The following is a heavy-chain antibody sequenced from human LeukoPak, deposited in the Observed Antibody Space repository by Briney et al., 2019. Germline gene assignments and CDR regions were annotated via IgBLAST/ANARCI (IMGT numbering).Heavy chain of an antibody. CDR3: ARDRAVEDIVFDY. J-gene: IGHJ4*02. D-gene: IGHD5-12*01. CDR2: IYHSGSA. CDR1: GLSMSNGGYY. Sequence: PSQTLSLTCTVSGLSMSNGGYYWSWIRQPPGKGLEWIGYIYHSGSAYYNPSLKSRLTMSVDTSKNQFSLNLSSVTAADTAVYYCARDRAVEDIVFDYWGQGTLVTVSS. V-gene: IGHV4-31*03.